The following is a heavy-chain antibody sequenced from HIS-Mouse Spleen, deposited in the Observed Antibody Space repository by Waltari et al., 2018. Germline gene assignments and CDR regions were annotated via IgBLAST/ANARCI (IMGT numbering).Heavy chain of an antibody. Sequence: EVQLVESGGGLVQPGRFLRLSLSASGFPFEYYAMHWFRQAPGKGLEWVSGISWNSGSIGYADSVKGRFTISRDNAKNSLYLQMNSLRAEDTALYYCAKDGRSLNYWGQGTLVTVSS. CDR2: ISWNSGSI. CDR1: GFPFEYYA. J-gene: IGHJ4*02. CDR3: AKDGRSLNY. V-gene: IGHV3-9*01.